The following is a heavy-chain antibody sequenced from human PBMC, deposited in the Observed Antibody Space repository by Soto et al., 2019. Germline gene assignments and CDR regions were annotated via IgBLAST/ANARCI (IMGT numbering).Heavy chain of an antibody. D-gene: IGHD6-6*01. V-gene: IGHV3-23*01. J-gene: IGHJ3*02. CDR3: AKTWSSSSSSSGAFDI. Sequence: EVQLLESGGGLVQPGGSLRLSCAASGFTFSSYAMSWVRQAPGKGLEWVSAISGSGGSTYYADSVKGRFTISRDNSKHTLYLERHSLRAEETAVYYCAKTWSSSSSSSGAFDIWGQGTMVTVSS. CDR1: GFTFSSYA. CDR2: ISGSGGST.